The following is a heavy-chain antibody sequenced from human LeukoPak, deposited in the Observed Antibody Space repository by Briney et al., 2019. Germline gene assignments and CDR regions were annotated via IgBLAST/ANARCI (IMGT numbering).Heavy chain of an antibody. CDR2: INSDGSST. V-gene: IGHV3-74*01. CDR1: GFTFSSYW. Sequence: GGSLRLSCAASGFTFSSYWMHWVRQAPGKGLEWVSRINSDGSSTSYADSVKGRFTISRDNAMNTLYLQMNSLRAEDTAVYYCARVRGHTAMVYGMDVWGQGTTVTVSS. CDR3: ARVRGHTAMVYGMDV. D-gene: IGHD5-18*01. J-gene: IGHJ6*02.